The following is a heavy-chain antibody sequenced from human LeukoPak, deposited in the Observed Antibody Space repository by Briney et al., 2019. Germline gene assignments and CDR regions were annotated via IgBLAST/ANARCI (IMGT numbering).Heavy chain of an antibody. D-gene: IGHD3-10*01. CDR3: ARVQPHYGSGSYYNPRNSGGFDY. Sequence: GASVKVSCKASGYTFTGYYMHWVRQAPGQGLEWMGWINPNSGGTNYAQKFQGRVTMTRDTSISTAYMELSRLRSDDTAVYYCARVQPHYGSGSYYNPRNSGGFDYWGQGTLVTVSS. V-gene: IGHV1-2*02. CDR1: GYTFTGYY. J-gene: IGHJ4*02. CDR2: INPNSGGT.